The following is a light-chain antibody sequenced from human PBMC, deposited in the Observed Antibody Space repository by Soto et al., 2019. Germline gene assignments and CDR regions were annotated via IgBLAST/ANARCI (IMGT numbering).Light chain of an antibody. Sequence: DIQMTQSPSSLSASVGDRVTITCRASQSISSYLNWYQQKPGKAPKLLIYAASSLQSGVPSRFSGSGSATDFTLTISSLQPEDFAAYYCHQSYSTTLYTFGQGTKLEIK. CDR3: HQSYSTTLYT. CDR2: AAS. V-gene: IGKV1-39*01. CDR1: QSISSY. J-gene: IGKJ2*01.